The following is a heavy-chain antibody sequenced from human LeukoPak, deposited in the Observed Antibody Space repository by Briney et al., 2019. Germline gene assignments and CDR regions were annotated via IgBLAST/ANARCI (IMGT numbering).Heavy chain of an antibody. CDR2: IYSGGST. CDR1: GFTVSSNY. V-gene: IGHV3-53*01. Sequence: GGSLRLSCAASGFTVSSNYMSWARQAPGKGLEWVSVIYSGGSTYYADSVKGRFTISRDNSKNTLYLQMNSLRAEDTAVYYRAKGVTIFTTLDYWGQGTLVTVSS. CDR3: AKGVTIFTTLDY. D-gene: IGHD3-9*01. J-gene: IGHJ4*02.